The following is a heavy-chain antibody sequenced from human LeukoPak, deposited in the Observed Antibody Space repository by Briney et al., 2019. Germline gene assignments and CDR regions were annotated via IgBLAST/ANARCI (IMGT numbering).Heavy chain of an antibody. D-gene: IGHD5-18*01. Sequence: GRSLRLSCAASGFTFSSYGMHWVRQAPGKGLEWVAVISYDGSNKYYADSVKGRFTISRDNSKNTLYLQMNSLRAEDTAVYYFAKGLGGYGYDYWGQGTLVTVSS. CDR1: GFTFSSYG. V-gene: IGHV3-30*18. J-gene: IGHJ4*02. CDR3: AKGLGGYGYDY. CDR2: ISYDGSNK.